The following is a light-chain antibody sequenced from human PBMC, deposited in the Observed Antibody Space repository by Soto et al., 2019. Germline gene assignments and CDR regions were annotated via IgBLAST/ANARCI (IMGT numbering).Light chain of an antibody. CDR2: RAS. CDR1: QSINSN. J-gene: IGKJ4*01. V-gene: IGKV3-15*01. Sequence: EIVMTQSPTTLSLSPVEGATLSRRVSQSINSNLAWYQQKPGQAPRLFIFRASSRATGLPARFSASGSGTDFNLTISSLQSEDFAVYYCQQYNNWPRATFGGGTKVDIK. CDR3: QQYNNWPRAT.